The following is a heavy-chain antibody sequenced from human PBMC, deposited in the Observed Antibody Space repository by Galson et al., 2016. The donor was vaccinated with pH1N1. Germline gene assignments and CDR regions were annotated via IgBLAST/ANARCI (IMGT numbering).Heavy chain of an antibody. CDR1: GVTFGSYG. J-gene: IGHJ2*01. V-gene: IGHV1-69*05. CDR3: AREEYYDTVLSDWYFDL. CDR2: IIPIFNAT. Sequence: SVKVSCKASGVTFGSYGINWVRQAPGQGLEWMGGIIPIFNATNYAQNFQGRVTITTDESTTTDYMALTSLRSDDTAMYFCAREEYYDTVLSDWYFDLWGHGTLLTVSS. D-gene: IGHD3-22*01.